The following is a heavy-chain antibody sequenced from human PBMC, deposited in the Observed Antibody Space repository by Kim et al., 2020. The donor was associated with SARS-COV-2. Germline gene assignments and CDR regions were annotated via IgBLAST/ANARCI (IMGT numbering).Heavy chain of an antibody. Sequence: ASVKVSCKASGYTFTSYYMHWVRQAPGQGLEWMGIINPSGGSTSYAQKFQGRVTMTRDTSTSTVYMELSSLRSEDTAVYYCARESSGAAAGKSFDYWGQGTLVTVSS. CDR3: ARESSGAAAGKSFDY. J-gene: IGHJ4*02. V-gene: IGHV1-46*01. D-gene: IGHD6-13*01. CDR2: INPSGGST. CDR1: GYTFTSYY.